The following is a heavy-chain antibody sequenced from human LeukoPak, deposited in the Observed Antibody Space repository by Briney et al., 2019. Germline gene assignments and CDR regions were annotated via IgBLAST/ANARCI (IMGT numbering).Heavy chain of an antibody. V-gene: IGHV3-23*01. J-gene: IGHJ5*02. Sequence: PGGSLRLSCAASGFTFSNYAMNWVRQAPGKGLEWVSLITAGGGSTYYADSVKGRFTISRDNSKNTLYLQMNSLRAEDTAVYYCVKGRTAMAGKPFDHWGQGTLVTVSS. CDR2: ITAGGGST. D-gene: IGHD6-19*01. CDR3: VKGRTAMAGKPFDH. CDR1: GFTFSNYA.